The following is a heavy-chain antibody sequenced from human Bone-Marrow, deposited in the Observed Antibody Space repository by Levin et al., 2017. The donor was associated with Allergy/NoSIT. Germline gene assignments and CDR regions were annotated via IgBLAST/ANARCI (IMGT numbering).Heavy chain of an antibody. CDR2: INEDGRTI. V-gene: IGHV3-74*01. D-gene: IGHD3-16*01. J-gene: IGHJ4*02. CDR3: VKDCGRCNSWGDEFEV. CDR1: GFIFRDSW. Sequence: HTGGSLRLSCTASGFIFRDSWMHWVRQAPGKGLVWVARINEDGRTIDYADSVKGRFSISRDDAKGAVYLQMNSLTVDDTAVYYCVKDCGRCNSWGDEFEVWGQGTLVTVSS.